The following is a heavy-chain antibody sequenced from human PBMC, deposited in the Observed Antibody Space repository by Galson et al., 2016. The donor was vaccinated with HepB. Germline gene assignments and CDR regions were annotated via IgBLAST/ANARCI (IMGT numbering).Heavy chain of an antibody. CDR2: IYHSGST. CDR1: GDSISPYY. D-gene: IGHD5-18*01. Sequence: SETLSLTCTVSGDSISPYYWGWIRKPPGKGLEWIGYIYHSGSTSYNPSLKSRVTISVDTSKNQFSLKLRSVTAADTAVYYCARNVDTALAPYDNWGQGTLVIVSP. V-gene: IGHV4-59*12. J-gene: IGHJ4*02. CDR3: ARNVDTALAPYDN.